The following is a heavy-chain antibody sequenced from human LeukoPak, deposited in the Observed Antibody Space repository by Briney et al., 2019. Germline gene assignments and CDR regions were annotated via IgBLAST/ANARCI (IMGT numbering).Heavy chain of an antibody. J-gene: IGHJ6*03. CDR1: GYTFTSYG. CDR2: ISAYNGNT. D-gene: IGHD1-1*01. CDR3: ARTTYDYYYYYMDV. V-gene: IGHV1-18*01. Sequence: EASVKVSCKASGYTFTSYGISWVRQAPGQGLEWMGWISAYNGNTNYAQKLQGRVTMTTDTSTSTAYMELRSLRSDDTAVYYCARTTYDYYYYYMDVWGKGTTVTVSS.